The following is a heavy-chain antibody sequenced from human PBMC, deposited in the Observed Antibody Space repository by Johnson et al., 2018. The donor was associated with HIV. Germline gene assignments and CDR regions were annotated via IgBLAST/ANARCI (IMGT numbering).Heavy chain of an antibody. Sequence: VQLVESGGDLVQPGGSLRLSCAASGFTFSNSWMHWVRQAPGKGPVWVSGTYDNGNIINYADSVKGRFTISRDNAKNTLYLHMNSLRAEDTAVYYCARVRSSGPWVNDAFDIWGQGTMVTVSS. CDR1: GFTFSNSW. CDR3: ARVRSSGPWVNDAFDI. J-gene: IGHJ3*02. CDR2: TYDNGNII. D-gene: IGHD4-17*01. V-gene: IGHV3-74*02.